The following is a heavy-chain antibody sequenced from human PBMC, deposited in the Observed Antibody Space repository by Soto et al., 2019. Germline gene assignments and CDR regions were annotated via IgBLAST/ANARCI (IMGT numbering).Heavy chain of an antibody. D-gene: IGHD4-17*01. CDR2: IIPILGIA. Sequence: QVQLVQSGAEVKKPGSSVKVSCKASGDTFSRHTISWVRQAAGQRLEWMGRIIPILGIANYAQKFECRVMITADKSTSTAYMDLSSLRSEDTAVYYCARVAEMGTVTKGYYYDMDVWGKGTTVTVSS. CDR1: GDTFSRHT. CDR3: ARVAEMGTVTKGYYYDMDV. V-gene: IGHV1-69*02. J-gene: IGHJ6*03.